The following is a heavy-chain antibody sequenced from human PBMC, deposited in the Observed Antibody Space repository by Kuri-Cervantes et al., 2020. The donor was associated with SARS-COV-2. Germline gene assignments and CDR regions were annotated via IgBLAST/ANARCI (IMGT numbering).Heavy chain of an antibody. Sequence: GGSLRLSCAASGFTFSSYAMHWVRQAPGKGLEWVAVISYDGSNKYYADPVKGRFTISRDNSKNTLYLQMNSLRAEDTAVYYCARSTWGSGHYYGMAVWGQGTTVTVSS. CDR1: GFTFSSYA. CDR2: ISYDGSNK. D-gene: IGHD7-27*01. J-gene: IGHJ6*02. CDR3: ARSTWGSGHYYGMAV. V-gene: IGHV3-30-3*01.